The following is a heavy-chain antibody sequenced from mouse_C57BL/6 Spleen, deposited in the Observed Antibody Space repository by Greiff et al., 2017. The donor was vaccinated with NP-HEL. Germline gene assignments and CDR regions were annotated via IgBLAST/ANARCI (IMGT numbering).Heavy chain of an antibody. J-gene: IGHJ3*01. V-gene: IGHV1-26*01. CDR3: ARSDHDGGFAY. D-gene: IGHD1-1*01. Sequence: EVQLQQSGPELVKPGASVKISCKASGYTFTDYYMNWVKQSHGKSLEWIGDINPNNGGTSYNQKFKGKATLTVDKSSSTAYMELRSLTSEDSAVYYCARSDHDGGFAYWGQGTLVTVSA. CDR1: GYTFTDYY. CDR2: INPNNGGT.